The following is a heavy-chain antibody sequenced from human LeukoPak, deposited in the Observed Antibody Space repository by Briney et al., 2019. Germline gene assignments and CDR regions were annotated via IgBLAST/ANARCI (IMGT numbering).Heavy chain of an antibody. D-gene: IGHD3-3*01. CDR3: ARTDYDFWSGSTHSNWFDP. Sequence: GESLKISCKGSGYSFTSYWIGWVRQMPGKGLGWMGIIYPGDSDTRYSPSFQGQVTISADKSISTAYLQWSSLKASDTAMYYCARTDYDFWSGSTHSNWFDPWGQGTLVTVSS. CDR1: GYSFTSYW. V-gene: IGHV5-51*01. J-gene: IGHJ5*02. CDR2: IYPGDSDT.